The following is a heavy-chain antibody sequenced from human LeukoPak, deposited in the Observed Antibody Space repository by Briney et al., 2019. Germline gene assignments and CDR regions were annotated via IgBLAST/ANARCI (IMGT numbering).Heavy chain of an antibody. J-gene: IGHJ4*02. CDR1: GFTFSSYS. D-gene: IGHD6-13*01. Sequence: GGSLRLSCAASGFTFSSYSTNWVRQAPGKGLVWVSYISSSSSTIYYADSVKGRFTISRDNAKNSLYLQMNTLRAEDTAVYYCAKSTYSSSWYFDYWGQGTLVTVSS. V-gene: IGHV3-48*01. CDR2: ISSSSSTI. CDR3: AKSTYSSSWYFDY.